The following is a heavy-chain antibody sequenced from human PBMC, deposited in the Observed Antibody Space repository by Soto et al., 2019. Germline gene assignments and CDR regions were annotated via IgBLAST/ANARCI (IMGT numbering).Heavy chain of an antibody. Sequence: QVQLVQSGAEVKKPGASVKVSCKASGYTFTSYGISWVRQAPGQGLEWMGRISAYNGNTNYAQKLQGRVTMTTDTATSTAYMELRSLRSDDAAVYYCARGDGYDFWSGYLQFDYWGQGTLVTVSS. J-gene: IGHJ4*02. D-gene: IGHD3-3*01. CDR2: ISAYNGNT. V-gene: IGHV1-18*01. CDR3: ARGDGYDFWSGYLQFDY. CDR1: GYTFTSYG.